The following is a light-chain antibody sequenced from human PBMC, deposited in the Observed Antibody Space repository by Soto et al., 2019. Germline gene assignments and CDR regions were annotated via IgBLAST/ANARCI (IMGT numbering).Light chain of an antibody. CDR1: QTISSW. V-gene: IGKV1-5*03. J-gene: IGKJ1*01. CDR2: KAS. CDR3: QQYNSYSPT. Sequence: IQITHSPSTLSGSVGDTVTITCRASQTISSWLAWYQQKPGKAPKLLIYKASTLKSGVPSRFSGSGSGTDFTLTISSLQPDDFATYYCQQYNSYSPTFGQGTKVDI.